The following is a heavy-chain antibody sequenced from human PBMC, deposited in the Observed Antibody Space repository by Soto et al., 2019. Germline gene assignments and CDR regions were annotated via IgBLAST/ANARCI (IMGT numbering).Heavy chain of an antibody. J-gene: IGHJ6*02. Sequence: SETLSLTCTVSGGSISSGGYYWSWIRQHPGKGLEWIGYIYYSGSTYYNPSLKSRVTISVDTSKNQFSLKLSSVTAADTAVYYCARDRRNYGMDVWGQGXTVTVSS. CDR3: ARDRRNYGMDV. V-gene: IGHV4-31*03. CDR2: IYYSGST. CDR1: GGSISSGGYY.